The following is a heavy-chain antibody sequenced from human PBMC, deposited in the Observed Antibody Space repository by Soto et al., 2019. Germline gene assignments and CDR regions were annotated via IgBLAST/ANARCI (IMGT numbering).Heavy chain of an antibody. CDR3: ARGYCSGGSCYVFDF. J-gene: IGHJ4*02. Sequence: GGSLRLSCAASGISVNNNYMSWVRQAPGKGLEWVSVLYSNGGTHYADSLKGRFTISRDTSRNTVFLNMSSLRPEDTAVYYCARGYCSGGSCYVFDFWGQGTKVTVSA. CDR1: GISVNNNY. CDR2: LYSNGGT. D-gene: IGHD2-15*01. V-gene: IGHV3-53*01.